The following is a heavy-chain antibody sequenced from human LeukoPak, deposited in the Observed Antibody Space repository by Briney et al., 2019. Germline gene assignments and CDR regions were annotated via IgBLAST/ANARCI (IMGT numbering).Heavy chain of an antibody. CDR3: AKSNGYGLVDI. V-gene: IGHV4-38-2*02. CDR2: ISHSGST. J-gene: IGHJ3*02. CDR1: GYSISGGYY. D-gene: IGHD3-10*01. Sequence: SETLSLTCTVSGYSISGGYYWGWIRQPPGKGLEWIGSISHSGSTYYNPSLKSRVTISLDTSRNQFSLKLNSVTAADTAVYYCAKSNGYGLVDIWGQGTMVTVSS.